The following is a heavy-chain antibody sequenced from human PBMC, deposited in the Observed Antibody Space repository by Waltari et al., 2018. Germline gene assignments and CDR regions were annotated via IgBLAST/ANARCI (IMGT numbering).Heavy chain of an antibody. CDR1: GYSISSDYY. CDR2: IFRSGDT. V-gene: IGHV4-38-2*02. Sequence: QFQLQESGPGLVKPSETLSLTCRVSGYSISSDYYWGWRRQPPGKGLEWIGSIFRSGDTYYNPSLKSRVTISVATSKNQLSLRLHSVTAADTAVYYCVRDWRAGYFGPVRDTSFDHWGQGTLVTVSS. J-gene: IGHJ4*02. CDR3: VRDWRAGYFGPVRDTSFDH. D-gene: IGHD3-22*01.